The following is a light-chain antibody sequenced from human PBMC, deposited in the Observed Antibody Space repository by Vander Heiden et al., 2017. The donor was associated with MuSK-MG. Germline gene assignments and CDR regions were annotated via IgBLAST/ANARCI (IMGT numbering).Light chain of an antibody. V-gene: IGLV1-44*01. CDR2: TNN. Sequence: QSVLTQPPSVSGTPGQRVTISCSGSSSNIGSNAVNWYQQLPGTAPKLLIYTNNPRPSGVPDRFSGSKSGTSASLAISGLQSADEADYYCAAWYDSLNGHVVFGGGTKLTVL. J-gene: IGLJ2*01. CDR3: AAWYDSLNGHVV. CDR1: SSNIGSNA.